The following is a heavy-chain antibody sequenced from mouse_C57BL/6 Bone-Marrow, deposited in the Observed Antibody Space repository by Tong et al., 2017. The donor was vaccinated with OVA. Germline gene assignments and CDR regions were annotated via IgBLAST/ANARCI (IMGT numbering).Heavy chain of an antibody. Sequence: VQLRESGAELVMPGASVKLSCKASGYTFTSYWMHWVKQRPGQGLEWIGEIDPSDSYTNYNQKFKGKATLTVDKSSSTAYMQLSSLTSEDSAVYYCARWPYWGQGTTLTVSS. CDR3: ARWPY. J-gene: IGHJ2*01. CDR1: GYTFTSYW. CDR2: IDPSDSYT. V-gene: IGHV1-69*01.